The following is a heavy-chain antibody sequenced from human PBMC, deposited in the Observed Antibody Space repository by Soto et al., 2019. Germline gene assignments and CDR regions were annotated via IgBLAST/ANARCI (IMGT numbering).Heavy chain of an antibody. CDR1: GYTFSSYG. D-gene: IGHD5-18*01. V-gene: IGHV1-18*01. CDR3: ARERGGYSYGDY. CDR2: FNTYNGNT. J-gene: IGHJ4*02. Sequence: QVQLVQSGAEVKKPGASVKVSCKASGYTFSSYGITWVRQAPGQRLEWMGGFNTYNGNTNYAQKFQGRVTMTTDTSTSTAYMELRSLRSDDTAVYYCARERGGYSYGDYWGQGSLVTVSS.